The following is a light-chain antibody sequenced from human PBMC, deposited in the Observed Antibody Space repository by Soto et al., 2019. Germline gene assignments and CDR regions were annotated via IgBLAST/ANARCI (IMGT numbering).Light chain of an antibody. CDR1: QSVSSSY. Sequence: EIVLTQSPGTLSLSPGERATLSCRASQSVSSSYLAWYQHKPGQPPRLLIYGASNRATGIPDRFSGSGSGTDFTLTISRLEPEDLAVYYCQRYGSSPRFTFGPGTKVDIK. CDR2: GAS. CDR3: QRYGSSPRFT. V-gene: IGKV3-20*01. J-gene: IGKJ3*01.